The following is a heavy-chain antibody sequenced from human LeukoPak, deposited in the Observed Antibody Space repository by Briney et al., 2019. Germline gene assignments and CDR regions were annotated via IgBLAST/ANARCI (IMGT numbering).Heavy chain of an antibody. CDR2: ISSSSSYI. Sequence: PGGSLRLXCAASGFTFSSYSMNWVRQAPGKGLEWVSSISSSSSYIYYAGSVKGRFTISRDNAKNSLYLQMNSLRAEDTAVYYCAIFRYSQLPTGRVDYWGQGTLVTVSS. V-gene: IGHV3-21*01. J-gene: IGHJ4*02. CDR1: GFTFSSYS. CDR3: AIFRYSQLPTGRVDY. D-gene: IGHD2-2*01.